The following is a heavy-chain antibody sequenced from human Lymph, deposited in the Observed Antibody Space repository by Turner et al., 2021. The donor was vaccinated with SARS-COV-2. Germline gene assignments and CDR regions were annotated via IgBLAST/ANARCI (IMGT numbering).Heavy chain of an antibody. CDR3: ARETVNNWVDP. J-gene: IGHJ5*02. CDR1: GGSMNSNY. V-gene: IGHV4-59*01. Sequence: QVQLQESGPRLVKPLETLSLTCTVSGGSMNSNYWSWIRQPPGKRLEWMGYIYYRGSTNYNPALKSRVTISVDTSKNQFSLKLTSVTAADTAIYYGARETVNNWVDPWGQGILFTVSS. CDR2: IYYRGST. D-gene: IGHD2-21*02.